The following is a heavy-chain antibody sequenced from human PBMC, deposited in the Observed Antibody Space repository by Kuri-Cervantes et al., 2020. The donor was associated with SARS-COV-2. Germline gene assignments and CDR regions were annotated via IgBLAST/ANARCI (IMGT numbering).Heavy chain of an antibody. CDR2: ISYDGSNK. V-gene: IGHV3-30*04. Sequence: GESLKISCAASGFTFSSYAMHWVRQAPGKGPEWVAVISYDGSNKYYADSVKGRFTISRDNSKNTLYLQMNSLRAEDTAVYYCASSSPATVTYPFDYWGQGTLVTVSS. CDR1: GFTFSSYA. CDR3: ASSSPATVTYPFDY. D-gene: IGHD4-17*01. J-gene: IGHJ4*02.